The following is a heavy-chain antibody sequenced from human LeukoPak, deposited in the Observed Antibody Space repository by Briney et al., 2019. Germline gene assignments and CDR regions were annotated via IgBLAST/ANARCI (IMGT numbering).Heavy chain of an antibody. J-gene: IGHJ4*02. CDR2: IYYSGST. V-gene: IGHV4-59*01. CDR1: GDSISSYY. D-gene: IGHD2-15*01. CDR3: ARASCSGGTCPRGWYFDY. Sequence: SETLSLTCTVSGDSISSYYWNWIRHAPAKGLDWIGYIYYSGSTNYNPSLKSPVTISVDTSKKQFSLKLTSVTAADTAVYYCARASCSGGTCPRGWYFDYWGQGTLVTVSS.